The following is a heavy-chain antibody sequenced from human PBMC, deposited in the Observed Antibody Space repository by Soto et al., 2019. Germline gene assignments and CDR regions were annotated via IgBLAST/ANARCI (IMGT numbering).Heavy chain of an antibody. CDR2: ISSSSSTI. J-gene: IGHJ4*02. CDR1: GFTFSSYS. Sequence: EVQLVESGGGLVQPGGSLRLSCAASGFTFSSYSMNWVRQAPGKGLEWVSYISSSSSTIYYADSVKGRFTISRDNAKNSLYLQMNSLRDEDTAVYYCARIYSGYDLGYFDYWGQGTLVTVSS. CDR3: ARIYSGYDLGYFDY. D-gene: IGHD5-12*01. V-gene: IGHV3-48*02.